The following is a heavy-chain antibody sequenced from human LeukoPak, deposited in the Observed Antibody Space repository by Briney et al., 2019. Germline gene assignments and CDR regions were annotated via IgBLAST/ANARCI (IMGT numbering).Heavy chain of an antibody. CDR3: AKGLRMTDSPGCRYFFDY. V-gene: IGHV3-23*01. Sequence: GGSLRLSCAAYGFTFSDYALTWVRQAPGKGLEWVSSISGSGGDTYYADSVKGRFTISRDNSKNTLFLQMNSLRAEDTAVHYCAKGLRMTDSPGCRYFFDYWGQGALVTVSS. D-gene: IGHD3-22*01. CDR2: ISGSGGDT. CDR1: GFTFSDYA. J-gene: IGHJ4*02.